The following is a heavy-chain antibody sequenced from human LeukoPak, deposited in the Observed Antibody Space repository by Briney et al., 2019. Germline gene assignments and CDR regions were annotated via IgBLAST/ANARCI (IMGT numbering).Heavy chain of an antibody. Sequence: ASVKVSCKASGYTFNSYYMHWVRQAPGQGLEWMGIINPSGGSTSYAQKFQGRVTMTEDTSTDTAYMELSSLRSEDTAVYYCATDSSSGWLPAFDYWGQGTLVTVSS. V-gene: IGHV1-46*02. J-gene: IGHJ4*02. CDR1: GYTFNSYY. D-gene: IGHD6-19*01. CDR3: ATDSSSGWLPAFDY. CDR2: INPSGGST.